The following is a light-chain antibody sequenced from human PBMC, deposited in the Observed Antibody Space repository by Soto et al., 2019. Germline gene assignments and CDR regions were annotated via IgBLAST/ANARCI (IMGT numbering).Light chain of an antibody. V-gene: IGKV1-5*01. Sequence: DIQMTQSPSTLSGSVGDRVTITCRASQSISPWLAWYKQKPGKAPKLLIYDVSRLEGGVPSRFRGSGSGTEFTLTINSLHPDDAATYYCQQYNTYCTFGQGTKVDI. CDR2: DVS. CDR1: QSISPW. CDR3: QQYNTYCT. J-gene: IGKJ1*01.